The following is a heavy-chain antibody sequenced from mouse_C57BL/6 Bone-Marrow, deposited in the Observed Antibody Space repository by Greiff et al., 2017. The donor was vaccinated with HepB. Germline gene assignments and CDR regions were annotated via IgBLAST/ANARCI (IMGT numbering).Heavy chain of an antibody. V-gene: IGHV1-69*01. CDR3: ARDYDYYFDY. CDR2: IDPSDSYT. J-gene: IGHJ2*01. Sequence: VQLQQPGAELVMPGASVKLSCKASGYTFTSYWMHWVKQRPGQGLEWIGEIDPSDSYTNYNQKFKGKSTLTVDKSSSTAYMQLSSLTSEDSAVYYCARDYDYYFDYWGQGTTLTVFS. CDR1: GYTFTSYW. D-gene: IGHD2-4*01.